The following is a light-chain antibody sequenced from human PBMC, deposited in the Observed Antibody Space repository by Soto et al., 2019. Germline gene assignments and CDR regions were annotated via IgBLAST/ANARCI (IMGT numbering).Light chain of an antibody. Sequence: EILMTQSPATLSVSPGERATLSCRASQSVSSNLAWYQQKPSQAPSLLISGTSISATGIPARFSGGGSGTEFTLTISSLQFEDFAVYCCQQYNNWPQVTFGQGTRLEIK. CDR2: GTS. J-gene: IGKJ5*01. CDR3: QQYNNWPQVT. V-gene: IGKV3-15*01. CDR1: QSVSSN.